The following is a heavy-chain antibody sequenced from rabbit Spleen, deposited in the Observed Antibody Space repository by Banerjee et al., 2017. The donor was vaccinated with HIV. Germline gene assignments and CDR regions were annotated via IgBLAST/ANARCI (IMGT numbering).Heavy chain of an antibody. Sequence: QSLEESGGDLVKPGASLTLTCTASGFSFSSGYYMCWVRQAPGKGLEWIACIYTSNSVYIYYASWAKGRFTISKTSSTTVTLQMTSLTAADTATYFCARDGYSTTAYPSNLWGQGTLVTVS. V-gene: IGHV1S40*01. D-gene: IGHD1-1*01. CDR2: IYTSNSVYI. CDR3: ARDGYSTTAYPSNL. CDR1: GFSFSSGYY. J-gene: IGHJ4*01.